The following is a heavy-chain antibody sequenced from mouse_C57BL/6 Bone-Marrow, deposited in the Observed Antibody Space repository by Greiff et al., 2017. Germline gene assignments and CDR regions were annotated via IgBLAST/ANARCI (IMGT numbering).Heavy chain of an antibody. CDR3: ARHPSTVVVYDAMDY. J-gene: IGHJ4*01. D-gene: IGHD1-1*01. Sequence: DVKLVESGPGLVKPSQSLSLTCSVTGYSITSGYYWNLIRQFPGNKLEWMGYIRYDGSNNYNPSLKNRTSITRDTSKNQFFLNLNSVTTEDTATYDGARHPSTVVVYDAMDYWGQGTSVTVSS. V-gene: IGHV3-6*01. CDR2: IRYDGSN. CDR1: GYSITSGYY.